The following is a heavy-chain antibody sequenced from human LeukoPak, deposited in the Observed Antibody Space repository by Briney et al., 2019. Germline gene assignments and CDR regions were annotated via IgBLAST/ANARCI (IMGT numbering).Heavy chain of an antibody. CDR2: IIPIFGTA. CDR3: ARAPPEPYAFDI. V-gene: IGHV1-69*13. CDR1: GGTFSSYA. J-gene: IGHJ3*02. Sequence: GASVKVSCKASGGTFSSYAISWVRQAPGQGLEWMGGIIPIFGTANYAQKFQGRVTITADESTSTAYMELSSLRSEDTAVYYCARAPPEPYAFDIWGQGTMVTVSS.